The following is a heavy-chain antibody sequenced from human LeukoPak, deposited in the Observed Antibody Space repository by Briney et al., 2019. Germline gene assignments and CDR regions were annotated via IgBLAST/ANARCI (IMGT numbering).Heavy chain of an antibody. CDR1: GLTFSGSA. CDR2: IRSKANSYAT. Sequence: GGSPRLSCAASGLTFSGSAMHWARQASGKGLEWVDRIRSKANSYATAYAASVKGRFTISRDDSKNTAYLQMNGLKTEDTAVYYCTRSHYYDSSGYPTLIDYWGQGTLVTVSS. D-gene: IGHD3-22*01. CDR3: TRSHYYDSSGYPTLIDY. J-gene: IGHJ4*02. V-gene: IGHV3-73*01.